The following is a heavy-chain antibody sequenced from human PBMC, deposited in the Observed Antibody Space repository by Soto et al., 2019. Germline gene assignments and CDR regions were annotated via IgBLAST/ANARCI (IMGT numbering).Heavy chain of an antibody. V-gene: IGHV3-23*01. J-gene: IGHJ5*01. CDR3: AKGWLDF. Sequence: EAQLLDSGGGLVQPGGSLRLSCAASGFSSSSYVMGWVRQTPGKGLEWVSGIGGGGGRTYYADSVQGRFTISRDNSKNTLYLQMNSLRAEATAVYYCAKGWLDFWGQGTLVTVSS. CDR1: GFSSSSYV. CDR2: IGGGGGRT.